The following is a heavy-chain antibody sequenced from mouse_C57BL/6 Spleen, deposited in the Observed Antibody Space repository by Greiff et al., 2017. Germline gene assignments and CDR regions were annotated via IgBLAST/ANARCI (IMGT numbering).Heavy chain of an antibody. Sequence: EVHLVESGGGLVKPGGSLKLSCAASGFTFSSYAMSWVRQTPEKRLEWVATISDGGSYTYYPDNVKGRFTISRDNAKNNLYLQMSHLKSEDTAMYYCARDSHWGQGTSVTVSS. CDR3: ARDSH. V-gene: IGHV5-4*01. CDR1: GFTFSSYA. J-gene: IGHJ4*01. CDR2: ISDGGSYT.